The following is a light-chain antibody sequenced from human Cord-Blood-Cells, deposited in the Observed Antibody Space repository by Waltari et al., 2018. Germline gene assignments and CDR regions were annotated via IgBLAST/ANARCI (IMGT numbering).Light chain of an antibody. CDR3: QQRSNWPRT. CDR2: DAS. V-gene: IGKV3-11*01. CDR1: QSVSSY. J-gene: IGKJ1*01. Sequence: EIVLTQSPATLSLSPGKRATPSCRAGQSVSSYLAWYQQKPGQAPRLLIYDASNRATGIPARFSGSGSGTDFTLTISSLEPEDFAVYYCQQRSNWPRTFGQGTKVEIK.